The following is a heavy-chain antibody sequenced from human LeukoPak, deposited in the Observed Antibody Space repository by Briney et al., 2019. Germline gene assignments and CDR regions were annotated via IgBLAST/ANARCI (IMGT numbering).Heavy chain of an antibody. CDR2: IKSKTDGGTT. J-gene: IGHJ4*02. V-gene: IGHV3-15*01. Sequence: GGSLRLSCAASGFTFSNAWMSWVRQAPGKGLEWVGRIKSKTDGGTTDYAAPVKGRFTISRDDSKNTLYLQMNSLKTEDTAVYYCTTGDSSGRYMSYYFDYWGQGTLVTVSS. D-gene: IGHD6-19*01. CDR3: TTGDSSGRYMSYYFDY. CDR1: GFTFSNAW.